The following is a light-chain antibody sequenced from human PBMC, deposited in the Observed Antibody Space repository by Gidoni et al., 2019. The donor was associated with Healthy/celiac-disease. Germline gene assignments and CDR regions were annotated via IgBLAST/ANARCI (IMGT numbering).Light chain of an antibody. CDR3: QQSYSTPYT. J-gene: IGKJ2*01. CDR1: QSISSY. Sequence: DLQMTPSPSSLSASVGDRVTITCRASQSISSYLNWYQQKPGKAPKLLIYAASSLESGIPTRFSGSGSGTEFTLTISSLQPEDFATYYCQQSYSTPYTFGQGTKLEIK. CDR2: AAS. V-gene: IGKV1-39*01.